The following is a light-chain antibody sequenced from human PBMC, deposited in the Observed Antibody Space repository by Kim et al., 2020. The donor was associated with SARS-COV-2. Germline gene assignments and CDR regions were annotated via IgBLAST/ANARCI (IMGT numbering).Light chain of an antibody. Sequence: QSALTQPPSASGSPGQSVTISCTGTSSDVGGYNYVSRYQQHPGKAPKLMIYEVSKRPSGVPDRFSGAKSGNTASLTVSGLQAEIESDYYCSSYAGINPYGFGTGTKFTVL. CDR1: SSDVGGYNY. V-gene: IGLV2-8*01. CDR2: EVS. J-gene: IGLJ1*01. CDR3: SSYAGINPYG.